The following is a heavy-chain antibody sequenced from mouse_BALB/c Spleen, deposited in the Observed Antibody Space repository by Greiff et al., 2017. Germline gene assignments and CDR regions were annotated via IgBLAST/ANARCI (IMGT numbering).Heavy chain of an antibody. CDR2: INPGSSTI. Sequence: SFNSRCEASGVDFSRYWMSWARQAPGKGQEWIGEINPGSSTINYTPSLKDKFIISRDNAKNTLYLQMSKVRSEDTALYYCARLNYGYAMDYWGQGTSVTVSS. D-gene: IGHD1-1*01. J-gene: IGHJ4*01. CDR1: GVDFSRYW. V-gene: IGHV4-2*02. CDR3: ARLNYGYAMDY.